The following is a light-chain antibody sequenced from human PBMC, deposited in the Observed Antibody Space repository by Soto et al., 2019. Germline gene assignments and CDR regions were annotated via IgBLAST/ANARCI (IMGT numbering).Light chain of an antibody. V-gene: IGKV3-11*01. J-gene: IGKJ5*01. CDR2: DAS. Sequence: EIVLTQSPATLSLSPGERATLSCRASQSVSSYLAWYQQKPGQAPRLLIYDASNRYTGIPARFSGSGSGTDFTLTISSLEPEDFAVYYCQQRSNWRVTFGQGTRLEIK. CDR3: QQRSNWRVT. CDR1: QSVSSY.